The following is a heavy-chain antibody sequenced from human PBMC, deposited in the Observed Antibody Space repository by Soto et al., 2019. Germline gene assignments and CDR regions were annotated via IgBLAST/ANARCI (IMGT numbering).Heavy chain of an antibody. V-gene: IGHV3-23*01. Sequence: EVQLSESGGGLVQPGGSLRLSCAASGFTFSNYDMSWVRQAPGKGLEWVSGISKNGGNKWYADTVKGRFTISRDNSKNTLFLQMSSLRPDDTAVYYCAQRGGNDYWGGFDYWGPGTLVTVSS. J-gene: IGHJ4*02. CDR2: ISKNGGNK. CDR3: AQRGGNDYWGGFDY. D-gene: IGHD7-27*01. CDR1: GFTFSNYD.